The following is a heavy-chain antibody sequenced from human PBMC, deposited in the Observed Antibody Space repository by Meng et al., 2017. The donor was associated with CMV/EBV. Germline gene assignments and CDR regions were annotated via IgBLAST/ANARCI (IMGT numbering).Heavy chain of an antibody. V-gene: IGHV4-4*07. Sequence: HVQLQESGPGLVKPSGTLSLTCTVSGGSISSYYWSWIRQPAGKGLEWIGRIYTSGSTNYNPSLKSRVTMSVDTSKNQFSLKLSSVTAADTAVYYCARHGDTAMVVGIDYWGQGTLVTVSS. CDR1: GGSISSYY. CDR3: ARHGDTAMVVGIDY. CDR2: IYTSGST. D-gene: IGHD5-18*01. J-gene: IGHJ4*02.